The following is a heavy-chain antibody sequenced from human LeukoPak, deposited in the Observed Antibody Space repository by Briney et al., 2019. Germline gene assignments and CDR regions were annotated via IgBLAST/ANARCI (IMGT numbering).Heavy chain of an antibody. J-gene: IGHJ3*02. CDR1: GYTLTDLS. D-gene: IGHD3-22*01. V-gene: IGHV1-24*01. CDR2: FDPEDGEK. Sequence: ASVKVSCTVSGYTLTDLSMHWVRQAPGKGLEWMAGFDPEDGEKIYAQKFQGRVTMTEYTSTDTAYMELSSPRSEDTAVYYCATVTYYEDSSGFAFDIWGQGTMFTVSS. CDR3: ATVTYYEDSSGFAFDI.